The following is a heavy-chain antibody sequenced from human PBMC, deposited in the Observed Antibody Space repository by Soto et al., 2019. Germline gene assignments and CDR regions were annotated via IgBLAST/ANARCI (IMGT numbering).Heavy chain of an antibody. CDR2: TYHSGNP. D-gene: IGHD2-8*02. CDR3: ARDKITGLFDY. Sequence: PSATLSLTCDVSGDTISTGGYTWAWIRQPPGKALEWIGHTYHSGNPYYNPSLKSRVIISLDRSKNQFSLKLTSVTAADTAVYYCARDKITGLFDYWGQGTLVTVSS. CDR1: GDTISTGGYT. J-gene: IGHJ4*02. V-gene: IGHV4-30-2*01.